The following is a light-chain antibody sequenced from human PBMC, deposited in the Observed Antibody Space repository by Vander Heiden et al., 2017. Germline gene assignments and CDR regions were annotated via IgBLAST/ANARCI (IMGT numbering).Light chain of an antibody. J-gene: IGKJ4*01. V-gene: IGKV4-1*01. CDR3: QQYDSTPRLT. Sequence: DIVMTQSPDSLSVSLGERATINCKSSQSILYSSNNKNYLAWYQQKPGQPPKLLIYWASTRDCGVPDRFSGSGSGTDFTLTISSLQAEDVAVYYCQQYDSTPRLTFGGGTKVEIK. CDR2: WAS. CDR1: QSILYSSNNKNY.